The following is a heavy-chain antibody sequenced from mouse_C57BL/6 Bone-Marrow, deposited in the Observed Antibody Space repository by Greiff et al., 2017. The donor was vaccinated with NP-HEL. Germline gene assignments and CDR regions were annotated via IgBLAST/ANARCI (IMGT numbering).Heavy chain of an antibody. CDR2: IYPGSGST. V-gene: IGHV1-55*01. D-gene: IGHD2-3*01. J-gene: IGHJ2*01. Sequence: QVQLQQPGAELVKPGASVKMSCKASGYTFTSYWITWVKQRPGQGLEWIGDIYPGSGSTNYNEKFKSKATLTVATSSRTAYRQLSSLTSEDSAVYYCARFVDGYYDYFDYWGQGTTLTVSS. CDR3: ARFVDGYYDYFDY. CDR1: GYTFTSYW.